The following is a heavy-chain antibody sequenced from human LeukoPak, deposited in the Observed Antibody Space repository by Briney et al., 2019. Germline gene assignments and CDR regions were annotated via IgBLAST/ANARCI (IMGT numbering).Heavy chain of an antibody. CDR2: IIPIFGTA. Sequence: GASVKVSCKASGGTFSSYAISWVRQAPGQGLEWMGGIIPIFGTANYAQKFQGRVTITADKSTSTAYMELSSLRSEDTAVYYCARDRNYYDSSGLRGDAFDIWGQGTMVTVSS. D-gene: IGHD3-22*01. CDR1: GGTFSSYA. J-gene: IGHJ3*02. CDR3: ARDRNYYDSSGLRGDAFDI. V-gene: IGHV1-69*06.